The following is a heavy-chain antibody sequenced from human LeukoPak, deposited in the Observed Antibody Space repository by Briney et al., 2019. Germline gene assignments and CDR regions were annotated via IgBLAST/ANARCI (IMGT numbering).Heavy chain of an antibody. Sequence: ASVKVSCKASGYTFTGYYMHWVRQAPGQGLEWMGWINPNSGGTNYAQKFQGRVTMTRDTSISTAYMELSWLRSDDTAVYYCARDFNGYSYGFDYWGQGTLVTVSS. J-gene: IGHJ4*02. CDR1: GYTFTGYY. CDR3: ARDFNGYSYGFDY. CDR2: INPNSGGT. D-gene: IGHD5-18*01. V-gene: IGHV1-2*02.